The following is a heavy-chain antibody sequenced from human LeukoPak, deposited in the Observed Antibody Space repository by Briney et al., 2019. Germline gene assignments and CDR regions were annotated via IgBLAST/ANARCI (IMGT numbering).Heavy chain of an antibody. Sequence: GGSLRLSCAASGFTFSSYGMHWVRQAPGKGLEWVAVISYDGNHKYYAYSVKGRFTISRDNSKNTLYLQMNSLRAEDTAVYYCAKDYYDILTGYYGPDYWGQGTLVTVSS. J-gene: IGHJ4*02. V-gene: IGHV3-30*18. CDR3: AKDYYDILTGYYGPDY. CDR2: ISYDGNHK. D-gene: IGHD3-9*01. CDR1: GFTFSSYG.